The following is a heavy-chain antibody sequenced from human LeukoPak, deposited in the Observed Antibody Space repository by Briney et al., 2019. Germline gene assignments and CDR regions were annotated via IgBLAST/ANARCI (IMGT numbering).Heavy chain of an antibody. Sequence: GSLRLSCAASGFTFSSYSMNWVRQAPGKGLEWVANIKQDESEKSYVDSVTGRFTISRDNAKKSLYLQMNSLRVEDTAIYSCARGIRDSSGYRAFDMWGQGTMVTVSS. J-gene: IGHJ3*02. CDR3: ARGIRDSSGYRAFDM. CDR1: GFTFSSYS. V-gene: IGHV3-7*01. D-gene: IGHD3-22*01. CDR2: IKQDESEK.